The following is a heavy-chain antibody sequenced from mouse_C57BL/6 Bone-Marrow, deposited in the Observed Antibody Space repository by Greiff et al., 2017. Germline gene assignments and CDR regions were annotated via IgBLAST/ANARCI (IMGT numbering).Heavy chain of an antibody. J-gene: IGHJ3*01. CDR2: IYPGGCYT. D-gene: IGHD2-4*01. Sequence: QVQLQQSGAELVRPGTSVKMSCKASGYTFTNYWIGWAKQRPGHGLEWIGDIYPGGCYTNYNEKFKGKATLTADNSSSTAYMQLSSLTSEDSAIYYCARYDYGRCGYWGQGTLGTVSA. CDR3: ARYDYGRCGY. V-gene: IGHV1-63*01. CDR1: GYTFTNYW.